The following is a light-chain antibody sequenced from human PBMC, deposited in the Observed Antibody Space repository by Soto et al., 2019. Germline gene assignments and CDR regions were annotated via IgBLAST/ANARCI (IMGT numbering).Light chain of an antibody. V-gene: IGKV1-5*01. Sequence: DIQMTQSPSTLSASVGDRVTITCRASQRISSWLAWYQQKPGKAPKLLIYDASSLESGVPSRFSDSGSGTEFTLNSSSLQPDDFATYYCQQYNSYWTFGQGTKVEIK. CDR3: QQYNSYWT. J-gene: IGKJ1*01. CDR1: QRISSW. CDR2: DAS.